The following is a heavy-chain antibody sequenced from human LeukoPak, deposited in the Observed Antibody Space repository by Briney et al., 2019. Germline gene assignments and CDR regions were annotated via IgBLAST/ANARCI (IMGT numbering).Heavy chain of an antibody. CDR1: GFIASSNF. D-gene: IGHD4-17*01. J-gene: IGHJ4*02. CDR3: SGAYGDYSDY. CDR2: LYSGGST. V-gene: IGHV3-66*01. Sequence: GWSLRLSCTASGFIASSNFLTWARQAPGKGLEWVSLLYSGGSTYYADSVKGRFTISRDRSKSTLYLQMNGLRAEDTAVYYCSGAYGDYSDYWGQGTLVTVSS.